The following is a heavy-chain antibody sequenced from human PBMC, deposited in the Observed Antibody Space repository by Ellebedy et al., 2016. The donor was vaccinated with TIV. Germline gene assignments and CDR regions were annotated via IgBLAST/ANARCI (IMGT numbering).Heavy chain of an antibody. D-gene: IGHD2-15*01. CDR1: GFTFSNYA. CDR2: ISGNGISA. CDR3: AKGARDYSGGYYYYAMDV. J-gene: IGHJ6*02. Sequence: GESLKISCVASGFTFSNYAMSWVRQIPGQGLEWVSGISGNGISAYYAGSVEGRFTFSRDNSQNSLYLQMNSLRAEDTAVYYCAKGARDYSGGYYYYAMDVWGQGTTVTVSS. V-gene: IGHV3-23*01.